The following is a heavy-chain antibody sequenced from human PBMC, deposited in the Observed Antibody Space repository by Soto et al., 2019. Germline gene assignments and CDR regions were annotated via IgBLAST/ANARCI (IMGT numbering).Heavy chain of an antibody. CDR1: GYTFTSYG. Sequence: ASVKVSCKASGYTFTSYGISWVRQAPGQGLEWMGWISAYNGNTNYAQKLQGRVTMTTDTSTSTAYMELRSLRSDDTAVYYCARMFERYSSGWSKIDFWGPGTLVTVFS. D-gene: IGHD6-19*01. CDR3: ARMFERYSSGWSKIDF. V-gene: IGHV1-18*01. J-gene: IGHJ4*02. CDR2: ISAYNGNT.